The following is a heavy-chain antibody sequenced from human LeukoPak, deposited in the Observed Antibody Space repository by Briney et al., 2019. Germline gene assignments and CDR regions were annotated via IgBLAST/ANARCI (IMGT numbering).Heavy chain of an antibody. Sequence: ASVKVACKASGYTLTSYDIDWVRQATGQGLEWLGWMNPNSGNTGYAQKFQGRVTITRNTSISTAYMELSSLTSEDTAVYYGARGRDWLRWTDAWSQGTLVTVSS. CDR2: MNPNSGNT. J-gene: IGHJ5*02. CDR1: GYTLTSYD. D-gene: IGHD3/OR15-3a*01. CDR3: ARGRDWLRWTDA. V-gene: IGHV1-8*03.